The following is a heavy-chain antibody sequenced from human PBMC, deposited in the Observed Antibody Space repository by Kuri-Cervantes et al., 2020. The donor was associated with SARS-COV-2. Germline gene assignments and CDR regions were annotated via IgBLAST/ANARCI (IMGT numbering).Heavy chain of an antibody. V-gene: IGHV4-59*01. Sequence: SETLSLTCTVSGGSISSYYWSWIRQPPGKGLEWIGYIYYSGSTSYNPSLKSRVTISVDASKNQFSLKLSSVTAADTAVYYCARGWDYGSGSYYPRGDYGMDVWGQGTTVTVSS. CDR2: IYYSGST. CDR3: ARGWDYGSGSYYPRGDYGMDV. J-gene: IGHJ6*02. CDR1: GGSISSYY. D-gene: IGHD3-10*01.